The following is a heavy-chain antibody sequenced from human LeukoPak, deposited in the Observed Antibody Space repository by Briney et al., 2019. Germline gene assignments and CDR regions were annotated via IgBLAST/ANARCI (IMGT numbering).Heavy chain of an antibody. V-gene: IGHV3-23*01. J-gene: IGHJ4*02. Sequence: GGSLRLSCAASGFTFSSYAMSWVRQAPGKGLEGVSAISGSGGSTYYADSVEGRFTISRDNSKNTLYLQMNSLRAEDTAVYYCAKGDPRGSCYAYWGQGTLVTVSS. CDR3: AKGDPRGSCYAY. CDR2: ISGSGGST. D-gene: IGHD2-15*01. CDR1: GFTFSSYA.